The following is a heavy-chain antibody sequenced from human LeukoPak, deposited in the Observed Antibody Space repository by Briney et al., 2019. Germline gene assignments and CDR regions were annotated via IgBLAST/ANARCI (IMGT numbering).Heavy chain of an antibody. Sequence: GESLKISCKGSGYNFNSYWIGWVRQMPGKGLEWMGSIYPGDSDTRYSPSFQGQVTISADKSISTAYLQWNNLKASDTAMYYCAGQDIVVVATATRAFDIWGQGTMVTVSS. V-gene: IGHV5-51*01. CDR2: IYPGDSDT. CDR1: GYNFNSYW. D-gene: IGHD2-15*01. J-gene: IGHJ3*02. CDR3: AGQDIVVVATATRAFDI.